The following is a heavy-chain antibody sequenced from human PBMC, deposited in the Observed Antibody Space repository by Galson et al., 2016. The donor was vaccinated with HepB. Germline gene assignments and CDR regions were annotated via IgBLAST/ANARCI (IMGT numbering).Heavy chain of an antibody. CDR2: ISGSGGST. V-gene: IGHV3-23*01. Sequence: SLRLSCAASGFAFSSYAMSWVRQAPGKGLEWVSGISGSGGSTYYADSVKGRFTISRDNSKNTLYLQMNSLRAEDTAVYYCAKGTYSTSSHRYYFYYYAMDVWGQGTTVTVSS. J-gene: IGHJ6*02. CDR3: AKGTYSTSSHRYYFYYYAMDV. D-gene: IGHD6-6*01. CDR1: GFAFSSYA.